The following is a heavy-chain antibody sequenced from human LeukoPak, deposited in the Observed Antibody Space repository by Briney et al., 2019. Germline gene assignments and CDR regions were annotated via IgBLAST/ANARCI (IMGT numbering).Heavy chain of an antibody. V-gene: IGHV1-18*01. D-gene: IGHD3-10*01. CDR1: GYTFTSYG. CDR3: ARTLYGSGSYYNPLDY. Sequence: ASVKVSCKASGYTFTSYGISWVRQAPGQGLEWMGWISAYNGNTNYAQKLQGRVTMTTDTSTSTAYMELRSLRSDDTAVYYCARTLYGSGSYYNPLDYWGQGTLVTVSS. CDR2: ISAYNGNT. J-gene: IGHJ4*02.